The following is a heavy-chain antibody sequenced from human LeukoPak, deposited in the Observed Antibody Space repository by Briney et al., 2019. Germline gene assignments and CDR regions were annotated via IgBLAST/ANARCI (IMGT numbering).Heavy chain of an antibody. D-gene: IGHD6-13*01. CDR1: GGSISTYY. J-gene: IGHJ4*02. CDR2: ISNTGIT. V-gene: IGHV4-59*01. CDR3: ARSGGYSSSWSL. Sequence: SETLSLTCTVSGGSISTYYWNWIRQPPGKGLEWTGYISNTGITTYNPSLKSRVTISVATSKSQFSLKLSSVTAADTAVYYCARSGGYSSSWSLWGQGTLVTVSS.